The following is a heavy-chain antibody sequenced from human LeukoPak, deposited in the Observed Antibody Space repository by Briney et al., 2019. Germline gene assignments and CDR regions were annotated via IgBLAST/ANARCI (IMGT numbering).Heavy chain of an antibody. CDR2: INHSGST. CDR3: AKVGYYNDSSGYYLDYFDY. CDR1: GGSFSGYY. J-gene: IGHJ4*02. Sequence: PSETLSLTCAVYGGSFSGYYWSWIRQPPGKGLEWIGEINHSGSTNYNPSLKSRVTISVDTSKNQFSLKLSSVTAADTAVYYCAKVGYYNDSSGYYLDYFDYWGQGTLVTVSS. V-gene: IGHV4-34*01. D-gene: IGHD3-22*01.